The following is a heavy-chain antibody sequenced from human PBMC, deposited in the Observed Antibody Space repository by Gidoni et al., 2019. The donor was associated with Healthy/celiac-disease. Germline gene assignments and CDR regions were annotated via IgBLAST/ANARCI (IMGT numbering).Heavy chain of an antibody. V-gene: IGHV2-70*01. CDR3: ARIQNCGTSNHWDY. CDR1: GFSLSASGMC. CDR2: IDWDDDK. Sequence: QVTLRESGPALVKPTQTLTLTCTFSGFSLSASGMCVSWIRQPPGKALEWLALIDWDDDKYYSTSLKTRLTISKDTSKNQVVLTMTNMDPVDTATYYCARIQNCGTSNHWDYWGQGTLVTVSS. D-gene: IGHD2-21*01. J-gene: IGHJ4*02.